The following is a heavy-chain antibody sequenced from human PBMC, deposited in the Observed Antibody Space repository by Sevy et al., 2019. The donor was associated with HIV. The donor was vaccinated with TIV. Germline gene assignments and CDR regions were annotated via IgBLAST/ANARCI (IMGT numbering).Heavy chain of an antibody. V-gene: IGHV2-5*02. Sequence: SGPTLVKPTRTLTLTCSFSGFSLSTSGVSVGWVRQPRGEALEWLAVIYWDDQKRYSPSLKSRLTITKDTSKNQVVLTMTNMDPADTATYYCAHRLILRSFDVHNGMDVWGQGTTVTVSS. D-gene: IGHD3-9*01. J-gene: IGHJ6*02. CDR1: GFSLSTSGVS. CDR3: AHRLILRSFDVHNGMDV. CDR2: IYWDDQK.